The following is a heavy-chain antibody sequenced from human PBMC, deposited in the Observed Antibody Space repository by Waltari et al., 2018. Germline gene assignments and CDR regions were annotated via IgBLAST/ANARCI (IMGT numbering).Heavy chain of an antibody. V-gene: IGHV4-59*01. J-gene: IGHJ5*02. D-gene: IGHD3-16*01. CDR3: AREGEGNWFDP. CDR1: GGSISSYY. Sequence: QVQLQESGPGLVKPSETLSLTCTVSGGSISSYYWSWIRQPPGKGLEWIGYSYYSGGTNYNPSLKSRVTISVDTSKNQFSLKLSSVTAADTAVYYCAREGEGNWFDPWGQGTLVTVSS. CDR2: SYYSGGT.